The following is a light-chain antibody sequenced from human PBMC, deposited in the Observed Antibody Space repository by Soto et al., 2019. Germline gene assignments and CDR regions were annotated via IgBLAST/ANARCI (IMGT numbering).Light chain of an antibody. CDR2: DND. Sequence: QSVLTQPPSVSAAPGQRVTISCSGSSSNIGNHYVSWYQQFPGTAPKLLIYDNDKRPSGIPERFAGSKSGASATLGITGLLTGDEADYYCQTWESSVSALVFGGGTKLTVL. J-gene: IGLJ2*01. V-gene: IGLV1-51*01. CDR1: SSNIGNHY. CDR3: QTWESSVSALV.